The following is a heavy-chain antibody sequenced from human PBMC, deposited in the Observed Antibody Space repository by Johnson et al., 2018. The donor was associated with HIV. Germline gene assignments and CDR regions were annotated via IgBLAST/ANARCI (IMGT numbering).Heavy chain of an antibody. D-gene: IGHD6-13*01. J-gene: IGHJ3*02. CDR3: AKGGGQQLAHAFDI. V-gene: IGHV3-9*01. Sequence: VQLVESGGGLVQPGRSLRLSCAASGFTFDDYAMHWVRQAPGKGLEWVSGISWNSGSIGYADSVKGRFTISRDNAKNSLYLQMNSLRAEDTALYYCAKGGGQQLAHAFDIWGQGTMVTLSS. CDR2: ISWNSGSI. CDR1: GFTFDDYA.